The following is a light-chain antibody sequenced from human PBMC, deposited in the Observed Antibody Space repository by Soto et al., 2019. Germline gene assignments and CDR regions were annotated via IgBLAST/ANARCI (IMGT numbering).Light chain of an antibody. CDR3: HQYGTSPLT. CDR1: QSVSPIY. J-gene: IGKJ1*01. Sequence: EIVLTQSPGTLSLSPGEKATLSCRASQSVSPIYLAWYQQRLGQTPRLLIYRTSNRATGIPDRFSGSGSGTDFTLTISRLEPEDFAVYYCHQYGTSPLTFGQGTKVDI. V-gene: IGKV3-20*01. CDR2: RTS.